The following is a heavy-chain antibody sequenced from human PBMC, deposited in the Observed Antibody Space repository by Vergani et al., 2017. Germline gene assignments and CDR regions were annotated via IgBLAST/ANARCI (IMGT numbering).Heavy chain of an antibody. V-gene: IGHV4-59*11. CDR2: IHYSENT. CDR3: ASDTHSGQRADR. D-gene: IGHD6-19*01. CDR1: FDSIRNLY. J-gene: IGHJ5*02. Sequence: QVKLQESGPGLVKSSQTLSLTCSVSFDSIRNLYCNWIRQPPGKGLEWIGSIHYSENTNYNPSLKTRVPISVDTSKNQFSLTLTSVTAADTAVYYCASDTHSGQRADRWGQGILVTVTS.